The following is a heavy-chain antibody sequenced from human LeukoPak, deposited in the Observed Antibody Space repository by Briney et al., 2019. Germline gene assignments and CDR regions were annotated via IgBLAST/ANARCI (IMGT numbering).Heavy chain of an antibody. V-gene: IGHV3-23*01. Sequence: GGSLRLSCAASGLTFSSHAMSWVRQAPGKGLEWVSTISNSGVDAYYADSVKGRFTISRDNSKNTVFLQMNSLRADDTAIYYCAKDRGSGNYLGFDYWGQGTLVTVSS. D-gene: IGHD3-10*01. CDR1: GLTFSSHA. CDR3: AKDRGSGNYLGFDY. CDR2: ISNSGVDA. J-gene: IGHJ4*02.